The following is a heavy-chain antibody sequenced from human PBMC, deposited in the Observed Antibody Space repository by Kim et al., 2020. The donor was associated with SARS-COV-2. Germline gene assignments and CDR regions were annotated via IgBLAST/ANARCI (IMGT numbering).Heavy chain of an antibody. CDR1: GFTFSSYS. J-gene: IGHJ4*02. D-gene: IGHD3-9*01. CDR2: ISSSSSTI. V-gene: IGHV3-48*02. CDR3: ARSEGNFDWLLHRPESNGFDY. Sequence: GGSLRLSCAASGFTFSSYSMNWVRQAPGKGLEWVSYISSSSSTIYYADSVKGRFTISRDNAKNSLYLQMNSLRDEDTAVYYCARSEGNFDWLLHRPESNGFDYWGQGTLVTVSS.